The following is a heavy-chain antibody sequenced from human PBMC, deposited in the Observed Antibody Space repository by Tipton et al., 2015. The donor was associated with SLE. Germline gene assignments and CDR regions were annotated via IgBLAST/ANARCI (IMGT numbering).Heavy chain of an antibody. CDR3: ARSGYSSGWYRGRFDI. CDR2: IYYSGST. V-gene: IGHV4-31*03. CDR1: GGSISSGGYY. D-gene: IGHD6-19*01. J-gene: IGHJ3*02. Sequence: TLSLTCTVSGGSISSGGYYWSWIRQHPGKGLEWIGYIYYSGSTYYNPSLKSRVTISVDTSKNQFFLRLRSVTAADTAVYYCARSGYSSGWYRGRFDIWGHGTMVTGSS.